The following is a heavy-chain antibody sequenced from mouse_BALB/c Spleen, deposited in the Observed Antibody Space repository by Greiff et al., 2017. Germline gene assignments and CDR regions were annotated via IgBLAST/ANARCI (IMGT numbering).Heavy chain of an antibody. D-gene: IGHD1-1*02. J-gene: IGHJ1*01. CDR2: IYPYNGGT. V-gene: IGHV1S29*02. CDR3: ARGGYYGGGYFDV. Sequence: EVQLQQSGPELVKPGASVKISCKASGYTFTDYNMHWVKQSHGKSLEWIGYIYPYNGGTGYNQKFKSKATLTVDNSSSTAYMELRSLTSEDSAVYYCARGGYYGGGYFDVWGAGITVTVAS. CDR1: GYTFTDYN.